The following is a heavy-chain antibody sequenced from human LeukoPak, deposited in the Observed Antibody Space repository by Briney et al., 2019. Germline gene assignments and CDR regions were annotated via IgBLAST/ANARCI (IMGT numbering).Heavy chain of an antibody. CDR2: ISASGGRR. D-gene: IGHD5-18*01. Sequence: PGGSLRLSCAASGFTFSSYGMSWVRQAPGKGPEWVSAISASGGRRDYADSVKGRFTISRDNSKNTLYLQMNSLRAEDTAVYYCANLPAYSYGSVDYWGQGTLVTVSS. V-gene: IGHV3-23*01. CDR3: ANLPAYSYGSVDY. CDR1: GFTFSSYG. J-gene: IGHJ4*02.